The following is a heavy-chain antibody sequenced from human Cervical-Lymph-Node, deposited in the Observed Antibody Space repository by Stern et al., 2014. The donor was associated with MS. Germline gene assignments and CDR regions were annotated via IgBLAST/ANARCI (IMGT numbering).Heavy chain of an antibody. V-gene: IGHV3-30*03. D-gene: IGHD2-8*01. CDR3: AMVYAIRGGFDY. Sequence: VHLVESGGGVVQPGRSLRLSCAASGFTFSSYGMHWVRQAPGKGLEWVAVISYDGSNKYYADSVKGRFTISRDNSKNTLYLQMNSLRAEDTAVYYCAMVYAIRGGFDYWGQGTLVTVSS. CDR1: GFTFSSYG. CDR2: ISYDGSNK. J-gene: IGHJ4*02.